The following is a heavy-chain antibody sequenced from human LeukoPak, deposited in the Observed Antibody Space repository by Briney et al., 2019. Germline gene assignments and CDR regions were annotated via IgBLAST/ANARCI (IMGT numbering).Heavy chain of an antibody. CDR3: ANSGTVYYYYYMDV. D-gene: IGHD2-2*01. CDR2: IYYSGST. J-gene: IGHJ6*03. V-gene: IGHV4-39*07. Sequence: SETLSLTCAVSGGSISSSSYYWGWIRQPPGKGLEWIGSIYYSGSTYYNPSLKSRVTISVDTSKNQSSLKLSSVTAADTAVYYCANSGTVYYYYYMDVWGKGTTVTVSS. CDR1: GGSISSSSYY.